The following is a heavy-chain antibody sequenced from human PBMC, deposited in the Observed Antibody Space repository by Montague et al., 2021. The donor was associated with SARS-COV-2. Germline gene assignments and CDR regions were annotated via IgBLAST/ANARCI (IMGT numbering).Heavy chain of an antibody. Sequence: SETLSLTCTVSGGSMSDHYWAWIRQPPGKGLEWLAYIYYSGGTXSXPSXXXRVSMSVDTSKNQFSLKLTSVTAADTAVYYCARAVSFRRAVNCFDPWGQGTLVTVSS. CDR1: GGSMSDHY. D-gene: IGHD3-10*01. CDR2: IYYSGGT. J-gene: IGHJ5*02. V-gene: IGHV4-59*11. CDR3: ARAVSFRRAVNCFDP.